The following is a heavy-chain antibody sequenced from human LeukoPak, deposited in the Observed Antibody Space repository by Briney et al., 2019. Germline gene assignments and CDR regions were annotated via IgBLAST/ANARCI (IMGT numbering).Heavy chain of an antibody. CDR2: ISSSSSII. CDR1: GFTFSSYT. D-gene: IGHD6-13*01. V-gene: IGHV3-48*04. J-gene: IGHJ4*02. CDR3: ARARIAAPLLDY. Sequence: PGGSLRLSCAASGFTFSSYTMNWVRQAPGKGLGWVSYISSSSSIIYYADSVKGRFTISRDNAKNSLYLQMNSLRVEDTSVYYCARARIAAPLLDYWGQGTLVTVSS.